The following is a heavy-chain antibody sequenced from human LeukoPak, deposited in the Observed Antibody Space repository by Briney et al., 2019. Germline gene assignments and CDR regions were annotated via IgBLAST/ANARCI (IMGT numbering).Heavy chain of an antibody. V-gene: IGHV4-59*01. CDR1: GGSISSYY. D-gene: IGHD2-15*01. J-gene: IGHJ6*03. Sequence: SETLSLTCTVSGGSISSYYWSWIRQPPGKGLEWIGYIYYSGSTNYNPSLKGRVTISVDTSKNQFSLKLSSVTAADTAVYYCARAFKNCSGGSCYLGYYYYMDVWGKGTTVTVSS. CDR3: ARAFKNCSGGSCYLGYYYYMDV. CDR2: IYYSGST.